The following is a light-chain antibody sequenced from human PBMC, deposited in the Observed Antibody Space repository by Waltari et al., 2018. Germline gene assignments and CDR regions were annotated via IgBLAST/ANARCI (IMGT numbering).Light chain of an antibody. V-gene: IGKV1-39*01. J-gene: IGKJ4*01. CDR1: QTIGHY. CDR3: QQTFSAFRT. CDR2: ATS. Sequence: DIQMTQSPSSLSAFVGDGVTITCRASQTIGHYLNWFQQRPGKAPKLLIYATSDLQIGVPSRFSGSGSGTDFTLTISSLQPEDSATYYCQQTFSAFRTFGGGTKVEIK.